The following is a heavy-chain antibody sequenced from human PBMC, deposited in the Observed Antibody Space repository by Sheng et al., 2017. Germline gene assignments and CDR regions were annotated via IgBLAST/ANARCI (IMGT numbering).Heavy chain of an antibody. V-gene: IGHV3-30*02. CDR1: GFIFSNYG. CDR3: AKDNYDWYFDY. J-gene: IGHJ4*02. D-gene: IGHD5-12*01. Sequence: QVQLVESGGGVVQPGGSLRLSCAASGFIFSNYGIHWVRQAPGKGLEWVAFIRFDGNNKYYADSVKGRFTISRDNSKNTLHLQMNSLRAEDTAVYYCAKDNYDWYFDYWGQGTLVTVSS. CDR2: IRFDGNNK.